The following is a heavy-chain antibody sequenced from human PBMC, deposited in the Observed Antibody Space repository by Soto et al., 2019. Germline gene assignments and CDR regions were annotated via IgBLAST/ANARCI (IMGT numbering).Heavy chain of an antibody. V-gene: IGHV5-51*01. J-gene: IGHJ6*02. CDR2: IYPGDSDT. CDR3: ARQGSSGWNILGGMDV. Sequence: PGESLKISCKGSGYSVTIYWSGWGRQMPGKGLEWMGIIYPGDSDTRYSPSFQGQVTISADKSISTAYLQWSSLKASDTAMYYCARQGSSGWNILGGMDVWGQGTTVTVSS. CDR1: GYSVTIYW. D-gene: IGHD6-19*01.